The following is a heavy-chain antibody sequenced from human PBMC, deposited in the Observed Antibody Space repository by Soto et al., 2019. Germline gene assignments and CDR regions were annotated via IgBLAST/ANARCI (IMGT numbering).Heavy chain of an antibody. CDR2: IIPILGIA. Sequence: SVKVACKSFGGTISIYTISWVRQTNRQGLEWMGRIIPILGIANYAQKFQGRVTITADKSTSTAYMELSSLRSEDTAVYYCARTVDNTYYDFWSGYPPSYYYYYMDVWGKGTTVTVS. CDR3: ARTVDNTYYDFWSGYPPSYYYYYMDV. CDR1: GGTISIYT. J-gene: IGHJ6*03. V-gene: IGHV1-69*02. D-gene: IGHD3-3*01.